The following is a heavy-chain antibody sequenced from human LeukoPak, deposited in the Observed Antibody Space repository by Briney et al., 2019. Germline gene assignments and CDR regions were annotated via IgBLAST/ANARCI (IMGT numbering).Heavy chain of an antibody. CDR3: ASIDFWSGNPFDY. V-gene: IGHV1-69*13. CDR1: GGTFSGYA. J-gene: IGHJ4*02. D-gene: IGHD3-3*01. CDR2: IIPIFGTA. Sequence: ASVKVSCKASGGTFSGYAISWVRQAPGQGLEWMGGIIPIFGTANYAQKFQGRVTITADESTSTAYMELSSLRSEDTAVYYCASIDFWSGNPFDYWGQGTLVTVSS.